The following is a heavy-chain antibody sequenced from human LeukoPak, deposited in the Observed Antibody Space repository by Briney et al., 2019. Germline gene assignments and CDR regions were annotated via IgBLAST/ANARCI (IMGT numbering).Heavy chain of an antibody. CDR1: GFTFSSSW. CDR3: ARVRFLDY. D-gene: IGHD3-3*01. J-gene: IGHJ4*02. V-gene: IGHV3-7*01. CDR2: IKQDGSEK. Sequence: GGSLRLSCAASGFTFSSSWMSWVRQAPGKGLEWVANIKQDGSEKYYVDSVKGRFTISRGNAKNSLYLQVNSLRAEDTAVYYCARVRFLDYWGQGTLVTVSS.